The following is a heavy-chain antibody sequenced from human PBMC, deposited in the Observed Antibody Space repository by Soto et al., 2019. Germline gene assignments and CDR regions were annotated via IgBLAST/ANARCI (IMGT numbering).Heavy chain of an antibody. V-gene: IGHV3-23*01. D-gene: IGHD1-26*01. CDR1: GLDFSSEV. CDR2: ISGSGRTI. Sequence: LRLSCAASGLDFSSEVMCWVRQSPCKGLEWVSSISGSGRTIYHADSMRGRFAISRDNSKNSLYLQLNNLRVDDTAVYYCAKVGPSYYYGMDVWGQGTTVTVSS. J-gene: IGHJ6*02. CDR3: AKVGPSYYYGMDV.